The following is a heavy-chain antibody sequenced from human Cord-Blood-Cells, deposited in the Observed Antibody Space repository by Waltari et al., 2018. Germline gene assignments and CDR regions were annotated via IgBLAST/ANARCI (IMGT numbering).Heavy chain of an antibody. CDR2: IYYSGST. CDR1: GGSISSYY. CDR3: AGDSDSIAAGGAFDY. D-gene: IGHD6-13*01. J-gene: IGHJ4*01. V-gene: IGHV4-59*01. Sequence: QVQLQESGPGLVKPSETLSLTCTVSGGSISSYYWSWIRQPPGKGLEWIVYIYYSGSTDDTPSRRSRGTVSVDTCKYHFSLEVSAGPAADTAVYYCAGDSDSIAAGGAFDYWVHGTLVTVSS.